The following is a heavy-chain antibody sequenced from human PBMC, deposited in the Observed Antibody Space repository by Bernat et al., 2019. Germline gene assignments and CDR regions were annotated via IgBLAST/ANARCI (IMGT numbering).Heavy chain of an antibody. CDR2: ISSSSSYI. Sequence: EVQLVESGGGLVKPGGSLRLSCAASGFTFSSYSMNWVRQAPGKGLEWVSSISSSSSYIYYADSVKGQFTVSRDNAKNSLYRQLKGIGAEDTAGYYCARAGDNGGWYFDLWGRGTLVTVSS. J-gene: IGHJ2*01. D-gene: IGHD2-8*01. CDR3: ARAGDNGGWYFDL. V-gene: IGHV3-21*01. CDR1: GFTFSSYS.